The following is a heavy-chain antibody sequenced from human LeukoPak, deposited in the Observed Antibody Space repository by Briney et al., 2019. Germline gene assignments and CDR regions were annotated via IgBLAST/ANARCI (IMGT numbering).Heavy chain of an antibody. D-gene: IGHD5-24*01. Sequence: GSLRLSCPASGFTFDDFGLSWVRQAPRKGLGWVSGINWKWGSPGYPDSVKARFTISRDNAKTSLYLPMNSQRAEHSALYYWGRLADPLAWRQNWFDPRGEGRMVSVCS. CDR2: INWKWGSP. J-gene: IGHJ5*02. V-gene: IGHV3-20*04. CDR1: GFTFDDFG. CDR3: GRLADPLAWRQNWFDP.